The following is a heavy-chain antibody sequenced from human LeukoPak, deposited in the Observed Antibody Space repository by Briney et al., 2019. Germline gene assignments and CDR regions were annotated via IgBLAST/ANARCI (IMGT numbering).Heavy chain of an antibody. CDR2: ISGSGGST. J-gene: IGHJ4*02. V-gene: IGHV3-23*01. D-gene: IGHD6-13*01. CDR1: GFTFSSYA. CDR3: ARAGPQSIAAADY. Sequence: GGSLRLSCAASGFTFSSYAMSWVRQAPGKGLEWVSAISGSGGSTYYADSVKGRVTISRDNSKNTLYLQMNSLRAEDTAVYYCARAGPQSIAAADYWGQGTLVTVSS.